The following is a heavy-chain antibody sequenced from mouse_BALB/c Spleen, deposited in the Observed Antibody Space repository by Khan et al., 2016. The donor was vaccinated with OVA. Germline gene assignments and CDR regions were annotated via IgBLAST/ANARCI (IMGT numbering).Heavy chain of an antibody. D-gene: IGHD2-3*01. Sequence: VQLQQSGAALVKPGASVDLSCTASGFNIKNTYIHWVKQRPEQGLEWIGRIAPANGNTNYDPNFQGKVTISADTSSNTLYLRLSSLDSEDTAVYFCALPSYDPGEFDVWGAGTTVTVSA. CDR3: ALPSYDPGEFDV. J-gene: IGHJ1*01. CDR1: GFNIKNTY. CDR2: IAPANGNT. V-gene: IGHV14-3*02.